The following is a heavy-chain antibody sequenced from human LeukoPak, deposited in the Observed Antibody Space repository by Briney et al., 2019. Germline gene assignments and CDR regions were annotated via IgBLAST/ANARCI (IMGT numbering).Heavy chain of an antibody. CDR3: ARGFMTTRGMDV. CDR1: GFTFSRYS. Sequence: PGGSLRLSCAAYGFTFSRYSMNWVRQAPGKGLEWVSYISSSSSTIYYADSVKGRFTISRDNAKNSLYLQMNSLRDEDTAVYYCARGFMTTRGMDVWGQGTTVTVSS. V-gene: IGHV3-48*02. J-gene: IGHJ6*02. D-gene: IGHD4-11*01. CDR2: ISSSSSTI.